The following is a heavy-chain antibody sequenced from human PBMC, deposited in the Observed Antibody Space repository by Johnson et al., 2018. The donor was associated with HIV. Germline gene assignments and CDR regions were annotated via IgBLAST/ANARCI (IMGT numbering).Heavy chain of an antibody. V-gene: IGHV3-33*01. D-gene: IGHD2-8*01. CDR2: IWPDGSNI. Sequence: QEQLVESGGGVVQPGTSLRLSCEGSGLSLSAYGLNWVRQAPGKGLEWVAVIWPDGSNIAYSDYVKGRFTISRDNSKNTMYLQMNSLRAEDTALYYCAREWSNGRWTYTFDIWGQGTMVTVSS. J-gene: IGHJ3*02. CDR3: AREWSNGRWTYTFDI. CDR1: GLSLSAYG.